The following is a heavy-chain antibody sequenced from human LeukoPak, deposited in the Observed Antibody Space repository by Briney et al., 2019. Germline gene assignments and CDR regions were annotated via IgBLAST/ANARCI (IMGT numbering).Heavy chain of an antibody. CDR2: ISSSSSYI. J-gene: IGHJ4*02. D-gene: IGHD2-2*01. Sequence: GGSLRLSCAASGFTFSSYSMNWVRQAPGKGLEWVSSISSSSSYIYYADSVKGRFTISRDNAEKSLYLQMNSLRAEDTAVYHCARVHGQQLLFAHDDWGQGTLVIVSS. V-gene: IGHV3-21*01. CDR3: ARVHGQQLLFAHDD. CDR1: GFTFSSYS.